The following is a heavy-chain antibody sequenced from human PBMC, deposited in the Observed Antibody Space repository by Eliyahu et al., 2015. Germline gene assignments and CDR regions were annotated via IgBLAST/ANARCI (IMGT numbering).Heavy chain of an antibody. CDR3: AGSWGDYPYYFDY. J-gene: IGHJ4*02. Sequence: EVQLLESGGGLEKHGGSLRLSCAASGFTFSSYAMSWVRQAPGKGLEWVSAISGSGGSTYYADSVKGRFTISRDNSKNTLYLQMNSLRAEDTAVYYCAGSWGDYPYYFDYWGQGTLVTVSS. D-gene: IGHD4-17*01. V-gene: IGHV3-23*01. CDR2: ISGSGGST. CDR1: GFTFSSYA.